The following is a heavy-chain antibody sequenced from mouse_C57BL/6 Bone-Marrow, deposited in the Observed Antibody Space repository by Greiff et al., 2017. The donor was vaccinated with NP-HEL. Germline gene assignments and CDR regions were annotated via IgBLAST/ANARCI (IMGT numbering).Heavy chain of an antibody. J-gene: IGHJ3*01. Sequence: LVESGGGLVKPGGSLKLSCAASGFTFSSYAMSWVRQTPEKRLEWVATISDGGSYTYYPDNVKGRFTISRDNAKNNLYLQMSHLKSEDTAMYYCARGDDSWFAYWGQGTLVTVSA. V-gene: IGHV5-4*01. CDR1: GFTFSSYA. D-gene: IGHD2-13*01. CDR3: ARGDDSWFAY. CDR2: ISDGGSYT.